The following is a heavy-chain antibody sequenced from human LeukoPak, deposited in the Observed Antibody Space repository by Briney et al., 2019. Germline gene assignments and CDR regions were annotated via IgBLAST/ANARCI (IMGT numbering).Heavy chain of an antibody. J-gene: IGHJ6*02. CDR1: GYTFTSYG. Sequence: ASVKVSCKDSGYTFTSYGISWVRQAPGQGLEWMGWISAYNGNTNYAQKLQGRVTMTTDTSTSTAYMELRSLRSDDTAVYYCARDRWFGELLSHYYYGMDVWGQGTTVTVSS. V-gene: IGHV1-18*01. D-gene: IGHD3-10*01. CDR3: ARDRWFGELLSHYYYGMDV. CDR2: ISAYNGNT.